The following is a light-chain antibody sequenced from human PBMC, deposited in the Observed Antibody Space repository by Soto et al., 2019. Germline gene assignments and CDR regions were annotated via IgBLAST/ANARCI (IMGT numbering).Light chain of an antibody. J-gene: IGKJ1*01. Sequence: DIQMTQSPSSLSASVGDRVTITCRASQDINSYLAWFQQKPGKAPKSLIYAASNLQSGVPSRFSGSGSGTDFTLTISSLQTEDFATYYCQQYRSYPQAFGQGTKVDLK. CDR3: QQYRSYPQA. CDR1: QDINSY. V-gene: IGKV1-16*01. CDR2: AAS.